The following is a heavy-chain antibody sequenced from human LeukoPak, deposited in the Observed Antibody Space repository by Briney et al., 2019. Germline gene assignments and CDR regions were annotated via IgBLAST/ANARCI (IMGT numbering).Heavy chain of an antibody. CDR3: ARGYSSSWYYDY. V-gene: IGHV1-2*04. D-gene: IGHD6-13*01. J-gene: IGHJ4*02. Sequence: ASVKVSCKASGYTFTCYYMHWVRQAPGQGLEWMGWINPNSGGTNYAQKFQGWVTMTRDTSISTAYMELSRLRSDDTAVYYCARGYSSSWYYDYWGQGTLVTVSS. CDR2: INPNSGGT. CDR1: GYTFTCYY.